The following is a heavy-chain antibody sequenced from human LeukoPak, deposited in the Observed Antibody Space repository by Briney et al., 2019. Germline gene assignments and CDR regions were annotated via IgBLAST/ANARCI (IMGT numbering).Heavy chain of an antibody. CDR3: ASLLRIWMFDY. D-gene: IGHD4-17*01. Sequence: PSETLSLTCTVSGRSISSSSYYWGWIRQPPGKGLEWIGSIYYSGSTYYNPSLKSRFTISVDTSKNQFSLSRSSVTAADTALSDCASLLRIWMFDYWGQGTLVTVSS. J-gene: IGHJ4*02. CDR1: GRSISSSSYY. CDR2: IYYSGST. V-gene: IGHV4-39*01.